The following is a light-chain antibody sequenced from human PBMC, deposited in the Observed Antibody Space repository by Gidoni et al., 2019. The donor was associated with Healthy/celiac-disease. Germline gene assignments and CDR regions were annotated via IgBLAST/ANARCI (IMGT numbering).Light chain of an antibody. Sequence: QSVLTPPPSASWPPGQRVTISCSGSSSNTGSNYVYWYQQPPGTAPKLLIYSNNQRPSGVPDRFSGSKSGTSASLAISGLRSEDEADYYCAAWDDSLSGLVFGGGTKLTVL. V-gene: IGLV1-47*02. CDR3: AAWDDSLSGLV. J-gene: IGLJ2*01. CDR2: SNN. CDR1: SSNTGSNY.